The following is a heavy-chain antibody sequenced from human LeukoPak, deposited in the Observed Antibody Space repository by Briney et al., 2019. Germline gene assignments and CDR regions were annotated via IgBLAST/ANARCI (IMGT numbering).Heavy chain of an antibody. D-gene: IGHD1-14*01. J-gene: IGHJ4*02. CDR2: INPNSGGT. CDR3: AREHTTYYFDY. Sequence: ASVKVSCKASGYTFTGYYMHWVRQAPGQGLEWMGWINPNSGGTNYAQKFQGRVTMTRDTSISTAYMELSSLRSEDTAVYYCAREHTTYYFDYWGQGTLVTVSS. CDR1: GYTFTGYY. V-gene: IGHV1-2*02.